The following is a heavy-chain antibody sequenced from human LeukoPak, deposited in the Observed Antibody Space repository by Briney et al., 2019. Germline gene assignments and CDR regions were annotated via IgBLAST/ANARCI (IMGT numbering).Heavy chain of an antibody. CDR2: TYYRSKWYN. Sequence: SQTLSLTCAISGDSVSSNSAAWNWIRQSPSRGLEWLGMTYYRSKWYNDYAVSVESRITINPDTSKNQFSLQLNSVTPEDTAVCYCAREPGGAGYSGYDPFDYWGQGTLVTVSS. V-gene: IGHV6-1*01. CDR3: AREPGGAGYSGYDPFDY. CDR1: GDSVSSNSAA. D-gene: IGHD5-12*01. J-gene: IGHJ4*02.